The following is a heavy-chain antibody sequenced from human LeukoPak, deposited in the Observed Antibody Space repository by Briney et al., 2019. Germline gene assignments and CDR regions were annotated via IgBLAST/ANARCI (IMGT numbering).Heavy chain of an antibody. V-gene: IGHV3-74*01. CDR2: IISDGSST. Sequence: GGSLRLSCAASGFNFSNHWMHWVRQTPGKGLVWVSRIISDGSSTSYADSVKGRFTISRDNAKSTLYLQMGSLRAEDTAVYYCARDGSLPDYWGQGTLVTVSS. J-gene: IGHJ4*02. CDR3: ARDGSLPDY. CDR1: GFNFSNHW.